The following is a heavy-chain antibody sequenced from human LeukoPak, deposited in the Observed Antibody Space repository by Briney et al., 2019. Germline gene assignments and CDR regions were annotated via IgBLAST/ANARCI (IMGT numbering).Heavy chain of an antibody. CDR2: ISGSGGGT. J-gene: IGHJ4*02. V-gene: IGHV3-23*01. CDR3: ANEYGDYSMR. D-gene: IGHD4-17*01. Sequence: QAGGSLRLSCAASGFTFSSYAMNWVRQAPGTGLEWVSAISGSGGGTYYADSVKGRFTISRDNSKNTLYLQMNSLRAEDTAVYYCANEYGDYSMRWGQGTLVTVSS. CDR1: GFTFSSYA.